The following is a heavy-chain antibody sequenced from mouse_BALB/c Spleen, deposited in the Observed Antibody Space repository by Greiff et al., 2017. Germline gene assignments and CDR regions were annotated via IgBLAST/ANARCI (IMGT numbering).Heavy chain of an antibody. CDR3: ARHGGLLHDY. CDR2: INPSNGRT. CDR1: GYTFTSYW. V-gene: IGHV1S81*02. D-gene: IGHD2-3*01. Sequence: VQLQQPGAELVKPGASVKLSCKASGYTFTSYWMHWVKQRPGQGLEWIGEINPSNGRTNYNEKFKSKATLTVDKSSSTAYMQLSSLTSEDSAVYYCARHGGLLHDYWGQGTTLTVSS. J-gene: IGHJ2*01.